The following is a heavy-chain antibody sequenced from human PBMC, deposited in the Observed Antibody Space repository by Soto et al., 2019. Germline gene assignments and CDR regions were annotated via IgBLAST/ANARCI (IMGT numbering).Heavy chain of an antibody. D-gene: IGHD6-13*01. CDR3: AKRMDFGSSWYYFDY. Sequence: EVQLLESEGGLVQPGGSLRLSCAASGFTFSNYAMTWVRQAPGKGLEWVSLIGGSGSNTFYTDSVKGRFTISRDNSKNTLYLQMNSLRAEDTAVYFCAKRMDFGSSWYYFDYWGQGTLVTVSS. J-gene: IGHJ4*02. CDR1: GFTFSNYA. CDR2: IGGSGSNT. V-gene: IGHV3-23*01.